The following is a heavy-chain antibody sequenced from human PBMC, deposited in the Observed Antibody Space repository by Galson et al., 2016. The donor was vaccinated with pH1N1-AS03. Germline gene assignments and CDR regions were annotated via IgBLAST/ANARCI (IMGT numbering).Heavy chain of an antibody. Sequence: SVKVSCKASGYIFTGFYVHWVRQAPGQGLEWMRWINPNSGVTNYAQKFQAWVTMTRDTSISTAYMELYGLKSDDTAVYYCARDPRGPCTSTTCPTAYYFGMDVWGQGTTVIVSS. J-gene: IGHJ6*02. CDR1: GYIFTGFY. V-gene: IGHV1-2*04. CDR3: ARDPRGPCTSTTCPTAYYFGMDV. CDR2: INPNSGVT. D-gene: IGHD2-2*01.